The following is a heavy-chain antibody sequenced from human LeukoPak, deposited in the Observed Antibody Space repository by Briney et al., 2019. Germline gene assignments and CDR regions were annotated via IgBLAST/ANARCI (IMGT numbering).Heavy chain of an antibody. D-gene: IGHD6-19*01. CDR2: IKEDGSIQ. Sequence: GGSLRLSCVASGFTFSCYWMTWVRQAPGKGLEWFSHIKEDGSIQYYLDSVRGRFTISRDNAKTSVYLQLNSLRADDTAVYYCARDVWTGVAVSDYWGQGTLVTVSS. J-gene: IGHJ4*02. CDR1: GFTFSCYW. CDR3: ARDVWTGVAVSDY. V-gene: IGHV3-7*01.